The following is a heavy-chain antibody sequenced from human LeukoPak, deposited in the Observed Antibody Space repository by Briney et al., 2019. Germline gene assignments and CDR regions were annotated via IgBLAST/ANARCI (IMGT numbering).Heavy chain of an antibody. Sequence: SETLSLTCAVSGGSISSGTYSWSWIRQPPGTGLEWIGYIYRTGRTYYNPSLKSRVTISVDTSKNQFSLKLRSVTAADTAVYYCARGLSCGTTGCYPGYAFDIWGQGTMVTVSS. CDR2: IYRTGRT. CDR3: ARGLSCGTTGCYPGYAFDI. V-gene: IGHV4-30-2*01. CDR1: GGSISSGTYS. J-gene: IGHJ3*02. D-gene: IGHD2-2*01.